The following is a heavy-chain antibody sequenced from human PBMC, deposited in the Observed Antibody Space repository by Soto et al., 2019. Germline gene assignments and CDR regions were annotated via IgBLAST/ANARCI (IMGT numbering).Heavy chain of an antibody. CDR3: GKGVELDA. D-gene: IGHD1-26*01. J-gene: IGHJ6*04. CDR1: GFSFSSFA. Sequence: EVLLLESGGGLVQPGGSLRLSCEASGFSFSSFAMNWVRQAPGKGLEWVSAIGDSGASTYYADSVKGRFTISRDNSRNTLYLQLNSGRAEDTAVYYCGKGVELDAWGNWTTVTVSS. CDR2: IGDSGAST. V-gene: IGHV3-23*01.